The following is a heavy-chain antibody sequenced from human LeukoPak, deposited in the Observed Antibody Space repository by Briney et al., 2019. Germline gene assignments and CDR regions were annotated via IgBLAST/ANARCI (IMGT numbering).Heavy chain of an antibody. V-gene: IGHV4-31*03. D-gene: IGHD3-22*01. Sequence: SETLSLTCTVSGGSISSGGYYWSWIRQHPGKGLEWIVYIYYGGSTYYNPSLKSRVTISVDTPKNQFSLKLSSVTAADTAVYYCAREGRYYYDSSGYYYVDYWGQGTLVTVSS. J-gene: IGHJ4*02. CDR1: GGSISSGGYY. CDR3: AREGRYYYDSSGYYYVDY. CDR2: IYYGGST.